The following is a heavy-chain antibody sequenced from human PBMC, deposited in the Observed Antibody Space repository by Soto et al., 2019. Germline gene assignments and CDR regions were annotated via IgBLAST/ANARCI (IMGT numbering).Heavy chain of an antibody. CDR2: IYYSGST. J-gene: IGHJ4*02. D-gene: IGHD3-16*01. Sequence: PSETLSLTCTVSGGSISSGGYYWSWIRQHPGKGLEWIGYIYYSGSTYYNPSLKSRVTISVDTSKNQFSLKLSSVTAADTAVYYCARDLALGGQPTAHFDYWGQGTLVTVSS. CDR1: GGSISSGGYY. V-gene: IGHV4-31*03. CDR3: ARDLALGGQPTAHFDY.